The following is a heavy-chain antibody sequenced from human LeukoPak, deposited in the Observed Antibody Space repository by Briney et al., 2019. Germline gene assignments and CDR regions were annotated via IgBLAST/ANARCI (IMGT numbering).Heavy chain of an antibody. Sequence: GESLKISCKGSGYSSANNWIAWVRQMPGKGLEWMGIIYPGDSDTTYSPSFQGQVTFSADKSISTAYLQWSSLKASDTAMYYCARTLVEVASITDYFDCWGQGTLVTVSS. CDR3: ARTLVEVASITDYFDC. D-gene: IGHD5-24*01. CDR2: IYPGDSDT. CDR1: GYSSANNW. V-gene: IGHV5-51*01. J-gene: IGHJ4*02.